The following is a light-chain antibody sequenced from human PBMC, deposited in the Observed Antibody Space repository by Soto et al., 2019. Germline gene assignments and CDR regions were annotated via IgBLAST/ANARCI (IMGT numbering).Light chain of an antibody. CDR3: QQTYGSPYI. J-gene: IGKJ2*01. Sequence: DIQMTQSPSSLSASVGDRVTITCRASQSISSYLNWYQQKPGKAPKLLIYGASSLQSGVPSRFSGSGSGTDFTLTISSLQPEDFATYYCQQTYGSPYIFGQGTKLQIK. CDR2: GAS. CDR1: QSISSY. V-gene: IGKV1-39*01.